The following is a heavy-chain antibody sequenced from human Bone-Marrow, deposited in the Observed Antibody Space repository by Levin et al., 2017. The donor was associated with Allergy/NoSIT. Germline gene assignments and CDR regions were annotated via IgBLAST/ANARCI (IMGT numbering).Heavy chain of an antibody. CDR3: AGGAPGQIYNYYMEV. V-gene: IGHV1-69*06. Sequence: PGGSLRLSCKASGGIFNSFGISWVRQAPGQGLEWMGGINFLFDAPTYAQKFQGRVTITADKSTSTAYMELSSLRLEDTAVFYCAGGAPGQIYNYYMEVWGSGTTVTVSS. CDR2: INFLFDAP. D-gene: IGHD2-2*02. J-gene: IGHJ6*03. CDR1: GGIFNSFG.